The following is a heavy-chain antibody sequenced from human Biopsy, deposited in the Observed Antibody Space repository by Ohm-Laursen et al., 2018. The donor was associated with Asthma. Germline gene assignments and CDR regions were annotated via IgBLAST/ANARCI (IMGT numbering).Heavy chain of an antibody. CDR1: GFTFRSYG. Sequence: RSLRLSCTASGFTFRSYGMHWVRQAPGKGLEWVAIIWYDGSNKYHADSVKGRFTISRDNSKNTLYLQMSSLRAEDTAVYFCARDSGSGYDWDSLDYWGQGTLVTVSS. CDR2: IWYDGSNK. J-gene: IGHJ4*02. CDR3: ARDSGSGYDWDSLDY. V-gene: IGHV3-33*01. D-gene: IGHD5-12*01.